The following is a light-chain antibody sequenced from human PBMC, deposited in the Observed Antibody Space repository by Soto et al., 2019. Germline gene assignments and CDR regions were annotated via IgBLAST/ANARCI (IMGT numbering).Light chain of an antibody. CDR2: GAS. V-gene: IGKV3D-15*01. CDR1: QTVGSN. Sequence: EFVMTRSPATLSVSPGERASLSGRTSQTVGSNFACYQQRPGQPPRLLIYGASTRATGIPPRFSGSGAGTEFTLTISSLHYEDFATYYCQQYNSYSTFGQGTKVDIK. CDR3: QQYNSYST. J-gene: IGKJ1*01.